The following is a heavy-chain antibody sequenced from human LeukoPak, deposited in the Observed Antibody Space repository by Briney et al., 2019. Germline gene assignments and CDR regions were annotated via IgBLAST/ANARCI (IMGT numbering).Heavy chain of an antibody. CDR3: ARGSSYADYGY. V-gene: IGHV1-18*04. Sequence: GASVKVSCKASGYTFTGYYMHWVRQAPGQGLEWMGWISTYSGNTHYAQKLQGRVTMTTDTSTSTAYMELRSLRSDDTAVYYCARGSSYADYGYWGQGTLVTVSS. D-gene: IGHD4-17*01. J-gene: IGHJ4*02. CDR1: GYTFTGYY. CDR2: ISTYSGNT.